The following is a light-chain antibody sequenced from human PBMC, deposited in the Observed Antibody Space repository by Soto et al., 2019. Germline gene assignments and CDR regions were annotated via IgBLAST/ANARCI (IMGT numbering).Light chain of an antibody. Sequence: DIQMTQSPSTLSASVGDRVTIPCRASQSISSGLAWYQQKPGKAPKLLIYKASSLESGVPSRFSGSGSGTEFTLTISSLQPEDFATYYCQQFHSFSRTFGQGTKVDI. CDR3: QQFHSFSRT. CDR1: QSISSG. J-gene: IGKJ1*01. CDR2: KAS. V-gene: IGKV1-5*03.